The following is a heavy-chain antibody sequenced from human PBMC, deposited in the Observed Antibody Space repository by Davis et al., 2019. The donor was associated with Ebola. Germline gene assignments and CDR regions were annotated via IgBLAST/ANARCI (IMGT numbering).Heavy chain of an antibody. CDR2: INPNGAT. D-gene: IGHD3-10*01. CDR3: ARDFTMVRGKNWFDP. CDR1: GYTFTSYG. V-gene: IGHV1-2*06. J-gene: IGHJ5*02. Sequence: AASVKVSCKASGYTFTSYGITWVRQAPGQGLEWMGRINPNGATNYAQKFQGRVTMTRDTSISTAYMELSRLRSDDTAVYYCARDFTMVRGKNWFDPWGQGTLVTVSS.